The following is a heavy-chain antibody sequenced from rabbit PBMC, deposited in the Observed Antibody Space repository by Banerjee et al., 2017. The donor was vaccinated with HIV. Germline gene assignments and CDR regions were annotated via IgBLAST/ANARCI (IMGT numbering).Heavy chain of an antibody. CDR3: ARTHYSGASYFWL. CDR1: AFSFSNKYV. Sequence: QEQLEESGGDLVKPEGSLTLTCTASAFSFSNKYVMCWVRQAPGKGLEWIGCMNAGTSGGSYYARWAKGRFTISKTSSTTVTLQMTSLTAADTATYFCARTHYSGASYFWLWGQGTLVTVS. J-gene: IGHJ3*01. D-gene: IGHD8-1*01. V-gene: IGHV1S45*01. CDR2: MNAGTSGGS.